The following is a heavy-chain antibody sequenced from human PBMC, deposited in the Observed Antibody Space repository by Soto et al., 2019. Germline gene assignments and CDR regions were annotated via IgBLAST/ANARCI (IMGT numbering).Heavy chain of an antibody. CDR2: IYYSGST. J-gene: IGHJ5*02. V-gene: IGHV4-30-4*01. CDR1: GGSISSGDYY. D-gene: IGHD2-2*02. CDR3: ARYCSSTSCYNNWFDP. Sequence: PSETLSLTCTVSGGSISSGDYYWSWIRQPPGKGLEWIGYIYYSGSTYYNPSLKSRVTISVDTSKNQFSLKLSSVTAADTAVYYCARYCSSTSCYNNWFDPWGQGTLVTVS.